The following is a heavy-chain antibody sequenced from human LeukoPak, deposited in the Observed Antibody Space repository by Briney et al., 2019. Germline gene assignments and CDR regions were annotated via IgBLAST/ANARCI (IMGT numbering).Heavy chain of an antibody. D-gene: IGHD3-22*01. CDR1: GGTFSSYA. CDR2: IIPIFGTA. J-gene: IGHJ4*02. Sequence: SVKDSCKASGGTFSSYAISWVRQAPGQGLEWMGGIIPIFGTANYAQKFQGRVTITTDESTSTAYMELSSLRSEDTAVYYCARAPRDDSSSLHLEHWGQGTLVTVSS. V-gene: IGHV1-69*05. CDR3: ARAPRDDSSSLHLEH.